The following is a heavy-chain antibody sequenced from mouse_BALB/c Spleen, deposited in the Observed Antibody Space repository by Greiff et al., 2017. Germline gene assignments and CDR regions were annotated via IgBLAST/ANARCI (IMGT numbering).Heavy chain of an antibody. V-gene: IGHV5-4*02. CDR3: AREGVWYAMDY. CDR1: GFSFSDYY. J-gene: IGHJ4*01. CDR2: ISDGGSYT. Sequence: DVKLVESGGGLVKPGGSLKLSCAASGFSFSDYYMYWVRQPPSKRLEWVATISDGGSYTYYPDSVTGRFTISRDNAKNNLYLQMSRLKSEDTAMYYCAREGVWYAMDYGGQGTSVTVSA. D-gene: IGHD2-10*02.